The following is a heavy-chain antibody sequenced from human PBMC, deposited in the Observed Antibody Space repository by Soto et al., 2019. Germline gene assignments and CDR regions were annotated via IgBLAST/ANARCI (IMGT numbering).Heavy chain of an antibody. CDR1: GGSINSGDYS. J-gene: IGHJ4*02. V-gene: IGHV4-30-2*01. D-gene: IGHD2-21*02. Sequence: QLQLQESGSGLVKPSQTLSLTCAVSGGSINSGDYSWSWIRQPPGKGLEWIGYIYHSGSTYYKSSLKRRVTKSVDRSKNQFSLKLSFVTAADTAVYYCARVRDCGGDCYYFDYWGQGTLVTVSS. CDR2: IYHSGST. CDR3: ARVRDCGGDCYYFDY.